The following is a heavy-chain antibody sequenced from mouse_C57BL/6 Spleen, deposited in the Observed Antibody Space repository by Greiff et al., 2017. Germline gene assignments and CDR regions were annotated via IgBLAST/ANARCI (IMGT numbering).Heavy chain of an antibody. CDR3: ARGNYDYDGAMDY. V-gene: IGHV1-55*01. CDR2: IYPGSGST. J-gene: IGHJ4*01. Sequence: VKLQQPGAELVKPGASVKMSCKASCYTFTSYWITWVKQRPGQGLEWIGDIYPGSGSTNYNEKFKSKATLTVDTSSSTAYMQLSSLTSEDSAVYYCARGNYDYDGAMDYWGQGTSVTVSS. D-gene: IGHD2-4*01. CDR1: CYTFTSYW.